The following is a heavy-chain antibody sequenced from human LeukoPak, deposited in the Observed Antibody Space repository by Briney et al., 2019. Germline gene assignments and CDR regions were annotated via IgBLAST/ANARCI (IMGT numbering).Heavy chain of an antibody. CDR1: GYTFTSYD. J-gene: IGHJ2*01. CDR2: VNPNSGNT. D-gene: IGHD2-21*01. V-gene: IGHV1-8*03. Sequence: GASVKVSYKASGYTFTSYDINWVRQATGQGLEWMGWVNPNSGNTGYAQKFQGRVTITRNTSISTAYMELSSLRSDDTAVYYCARDSPATHWYFDLWGRGTLVTVSS. CDR3: ARDSPATHWYFDL.